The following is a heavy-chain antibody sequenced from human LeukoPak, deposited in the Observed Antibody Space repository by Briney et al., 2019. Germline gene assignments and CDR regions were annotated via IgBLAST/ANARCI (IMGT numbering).Heavy chain of an antibody. D-gene: IGHD5-24*01. CDR2: IHYSGST. CDR3: ARRNGYSLDAFDI. Sequence: PSETLSLTCTASGGSISSYYWNWIRQPPGKGLEWIGYIHYSGSTNYNPSLKSRVTISVDTSKNQFSLKLSSVTAADTAVYYCARRNGYSLDAFDIWGQGTMVTVSS. CDR1: GGSISSYY. J-gene: IGHJ3*02. V-gene: IGHV4-59*08.